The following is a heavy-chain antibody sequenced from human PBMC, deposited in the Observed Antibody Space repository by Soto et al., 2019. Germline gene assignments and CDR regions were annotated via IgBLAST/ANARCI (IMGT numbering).Heavy chain of an antibody. CDR2: IIPIFGTA. CDR3: AREPNFSNYDILNGPHPGGMDV. D-gene: IGHD3-9*01. J-gene: IGHJ6*02. Sequence: SVKVSCTASGGPLSSYAISWVRQAPGQGLEWMGGIIPIFGTANYAQKFQDRVTITADESTSTAYMELSSLRSEDTAVYYCAREPNFSNYDILNGPHPGGMDVWGQGTTVTVSS. V-gene: IGHV1-69*01. CDR1: GGPLSSYA.